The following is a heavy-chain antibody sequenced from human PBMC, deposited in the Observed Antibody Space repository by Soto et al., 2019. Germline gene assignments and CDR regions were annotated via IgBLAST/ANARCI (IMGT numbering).Heavy chain of an antibody. CDR3: ARDPRHSNYGWVADY. J-gene: IGHJ4*02. V-gene: IGHV1-3*01. CDR2: INAGNGNT. Sequence: ASVKVSCKASGYTFASYAMHWVRQAPGQRLEWMGWINAGNGNTKYSQKFQGRVTITRDTSASTAYMELSSLRSEDTAVYYCARDPRHSNYGWVADYWGQGTLVTVPQ. D-gene: IGHD4-4*01. CDR1: GYTFASYA.